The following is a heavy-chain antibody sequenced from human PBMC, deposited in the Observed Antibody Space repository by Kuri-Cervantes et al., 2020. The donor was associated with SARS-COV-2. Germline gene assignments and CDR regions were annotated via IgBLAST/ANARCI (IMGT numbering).Heavy chain of an antibody. D-gene: IGHD6-19*01. CDR1: GGSFSGYY. V-gene: IGHV4-34*01. Sequence: GSLRLSCAVYGGSFSGYYWSWIRQPPGKGLEWIGEINHSGSTNYNPSLKSRVTISVDTSKNQFSLKLSSVTAADTAVYYCARQYLAVAPNAFDIWGQGTMVTVSS. J-gene: IGHJ3*02. CDR2: INHSGST. CDR3: ARQYLAVAPNAFDI.